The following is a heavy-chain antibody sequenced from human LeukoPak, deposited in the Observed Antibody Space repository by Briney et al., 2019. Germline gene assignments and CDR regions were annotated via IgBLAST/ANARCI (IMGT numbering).Heavy chain of an antibody. CDR3: ARELRFLEWLQPYYYYGMDV. V-gene: IGHV3-9*01. J-gene: IGHJ6*02. D-gene: IGHD3-3*01. CDR1: GFTFDDYA. Sequence: GGSLRLSCGASGFTFDDYAMHWVRQAPGKGLEWVSGISWNSGSIGYADSVKGRFTISRDNAKNSLYLQMNSLRAEDTAVYYCARELRFLEWLQPYYYYGMDVWGQGTTVTVSS. CDR2: ISWNSGSI.